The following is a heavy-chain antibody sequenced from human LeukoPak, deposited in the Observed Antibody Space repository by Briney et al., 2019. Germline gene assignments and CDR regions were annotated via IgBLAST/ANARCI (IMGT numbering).Heavy chain of an antibody. Sequence: GESLKISCKGSGYSFTSYWIGWVRQMPGKGLEWMGIIYPGDSDTRYSPSFQGQVTISADKSISTAYLQWSSLKASDTAMYYCARYAGLRFLERYPADYWGQGTLVTVSS. V-gene: IGHV5-51*01. J-gene: IGHJ4*02. CDR2: IYPGDSDT. D-gene: IGHD3-3*01. CDR3: ARYAGLRFLERYPADY. CDR1: GYSFTSYW.